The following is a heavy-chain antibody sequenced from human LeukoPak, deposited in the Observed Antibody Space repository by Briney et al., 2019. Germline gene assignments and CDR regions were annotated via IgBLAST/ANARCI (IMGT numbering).Heavy chain of an antibody. Sequence: ASVKVSCKASGYTLTSYYMHWVRQAPGQGLEWMGIINPSGGSTSYAQKFQGRVTMTRDTSTSTVYMELSSLRSEDTAVYYCARDRGTYSSSWYYYYYMDVWGKGTTVTISS. CDR2: INPSGGST. CDR3: ARDRGTYSSSWYYYYYMDV. J-gene: IGHJ6*03. D-gene: IGHD6-13*01. V-gene: IGHV1-46*01. CDR1: GYTLTSYY.